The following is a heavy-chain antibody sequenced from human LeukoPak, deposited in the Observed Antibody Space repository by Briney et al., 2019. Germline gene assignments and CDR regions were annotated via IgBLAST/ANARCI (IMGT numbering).Heavy chain of an antibody. CDR3: ARHGLKGYCSSTSCYPLLYYFDY. CDR2: IYPGDSDT. J-gene: IGHJ4*02. CDR1: GYSFTSYW. V-gene: IGHV5-51*01. D-gene: IGHD2-2*01. Sequence: GESLKISCKGSGYSFTSYWIGWVRQMPGKGLEWMGIIYPGDSDTRYSPSFQGQVTISADKSISTAYLQWSSLKASDTAMYYCARHGLKGYCSSTSCYPLLYYFDYWGQGTLVTVSS.